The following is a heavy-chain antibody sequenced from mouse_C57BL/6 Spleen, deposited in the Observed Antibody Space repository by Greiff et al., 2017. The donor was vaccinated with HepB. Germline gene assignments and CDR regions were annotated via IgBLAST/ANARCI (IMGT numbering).Heavy chain of an antibody. V-gene: IGHV1-72*01. CDR3: ARGTALGTMDY. Sequence: VQLQQPGAELVKPGASVKLSCKASGYTFTSYWMHWVKQRPGGGLEWIGRIDPNSGGTKYNEKFKSKATLTVDKPSSTAYMQLSSLTSEDSAVYYCARGTALGTMDYWGQGTSVTVSS. CDR1: GYTFTSYW. J-gene: IGHJ4*01. D-gene: IGHD3-3*01. CDR2: IDPNSGGT.